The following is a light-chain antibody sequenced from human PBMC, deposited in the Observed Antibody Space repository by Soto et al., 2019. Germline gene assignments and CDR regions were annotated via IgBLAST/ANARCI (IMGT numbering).Light chain of an antibody. CDR1: SSDVGGYNY. V-gene: IGLV2-14*01. CDR2: EVT. CDR3: SSYTKSSSLFYV. J-gene: IGLJ1*01. Sequence: QSALTQPASVSGSPGQSITISCTGTSSDVGGYNYVSWYQQHPGKAPKLMIFEVTNRPSGVSNRFSGSKSGNTAPLTISGLQADDEADYYCSSYTKSSSLFYVFGTGTKVTVL.